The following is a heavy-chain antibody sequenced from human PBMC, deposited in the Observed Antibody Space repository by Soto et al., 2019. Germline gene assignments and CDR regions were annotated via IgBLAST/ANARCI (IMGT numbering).Heavy chain of an antibody. CDR1: GYTFIYYG. V-gene: IGHV3-33*06. CDR3: AKNQGVELVPLATVDWFDP. CDR2: IWYDGSTK. Sequence: QAQLVESGGGVVQPGRSLRLSCAASGYTFIYYGMHWVRQAPGKGLEWVAIIWYDGSTKYYADSVKGRFTVSRDDSKNTLYLQMNRLRVEDTAVYYCAKNQGVELVPLATVDWFDPWGQGSVVTVSS. J-gene: IGHJ5*02. D-gene: IGHD1-26*01.